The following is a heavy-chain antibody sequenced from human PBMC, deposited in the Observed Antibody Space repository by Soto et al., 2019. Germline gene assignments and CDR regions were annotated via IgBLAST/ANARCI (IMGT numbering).Heavy chain of an antibody. D-gene: IGHD2-8*01. CDR3: ARGIGYCTNGVCYTTYYYGMDV. Sequence: LELQSLTCSVSGGSVIDGDDYWNWIRQSPAKGLEWIGYIHHSGITNYNPSLKSRVTISVDTSKNEFSLKLSSVTAADTAVYYCARGIGYCTNGVCYTTYYYGMDVWGQGTTVTVSS. V-gene: IGHV4-61*08. J-gene: IGHJ6*02. CDR2: IHHSGIT. CDR1: GGSVIDGDDY.